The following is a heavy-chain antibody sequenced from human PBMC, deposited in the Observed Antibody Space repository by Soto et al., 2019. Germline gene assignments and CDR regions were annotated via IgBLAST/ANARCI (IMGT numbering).Heavy chain of an antibody. J-gene: IGHJ4*02. D-gene: IGHD2-21*01. CDR3: ATVPPRIVVVLAEFPT. CDR2: IYHNGIT. V-gene: IGHV4-4*02. Sequence: QVQLKQSGPGLVRPSGTLSLTCRVSGTSISSSYWWAWVRQSPGKGLEWFGEIYHNGITKYNPSLKSRVSMSIDKSNNQFSLKLTSVTAADTAVYYCATVPPRIVVVLAEFPTWGQGTLVTVSS. CDR1: GTSISSSYW.